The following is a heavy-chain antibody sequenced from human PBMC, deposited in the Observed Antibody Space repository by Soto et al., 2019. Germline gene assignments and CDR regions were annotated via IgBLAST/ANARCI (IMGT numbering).Heavy chain of an antibody. D-gene: IGHD2-2*01. CDR1: GYSFTSYW. V-gene: IGHV5-51*01. CDR3: ARGYCSSTSCLNWFDP. CDR2: IYPGDSDT. Sequence: PGESLKISCKGSGYSFTSYWIGWVRQMPGKGLEWMGIIYPGDSDTRYSPSFQGQVTISADKSISTAYLQWSSLKASDTAMYYCARGYCSSTSCLNWFDPWGQGTLVTVSS. J-gene: IGHJ5*02.